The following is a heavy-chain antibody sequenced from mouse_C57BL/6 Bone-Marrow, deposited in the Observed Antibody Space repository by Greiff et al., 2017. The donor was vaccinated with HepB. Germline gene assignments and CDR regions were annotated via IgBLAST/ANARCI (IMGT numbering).Heavy chain of an antibody. Sequence: EVQLVESGAELVKPGASVKLSCTASGFNIKDTYMNWVKQRPEQGLEWIGRIDPANGNTKYDPKFQGKATITADTSSNTAYLQLSSLTSEDTAVYYFARGLGKDYWGQGTALTVSS. CDR1: GFNIKDTY. V-gene: IGHV14-3*02. J-gene: IGHJ2*01. CDR2: IDPANGNT. D-gene: IGHD4-1*01. CDR3: ARGLGKDY.